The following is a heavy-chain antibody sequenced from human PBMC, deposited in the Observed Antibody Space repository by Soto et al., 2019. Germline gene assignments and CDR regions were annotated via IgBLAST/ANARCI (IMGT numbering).Heavy chain of an antibody. V-gene: IGHV3-72*01. J-gene: IGHJ3*02. CDR2: TRNKANSYTT. D-gene: IGHD2-2*01. CDR1: GFTFSDHY. Sequence: GGSLRLSCAASGFTFSDHYMDWVRQAPGKGLEWVGRTRNKANSYTTEYAASVKGRFTISRDDSKNSLYLQMNSLKTEDTAVYYCATRGYASAHAFDIWGQGTMVTVSS. CDR3: ATRGYASAHAFDI.